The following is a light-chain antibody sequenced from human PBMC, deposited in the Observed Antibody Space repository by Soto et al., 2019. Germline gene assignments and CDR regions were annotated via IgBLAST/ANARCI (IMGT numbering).Light chain of an antibody. V-gene: IGKV3-20*01. Sequence: EIVLTQSPGTLSLSPGERATLSCRASQSVSSSYLAWYQQKPGQAPRLLIYGASSRATDIPDRFSGSGSGTDFTLTISRLEPEDFAVYYCQQYARSPVTFGQGTKVEIK. J-gene: IGKJ1*01. CDR2: GAS. CDR1: QSVSSSY. CDR3: QQYARSPVT.